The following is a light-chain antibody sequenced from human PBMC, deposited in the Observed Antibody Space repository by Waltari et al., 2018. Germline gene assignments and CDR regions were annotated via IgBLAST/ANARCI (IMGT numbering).Light chain of an antibody. CDR2: KVS. J-gene: IGKJ1*01. V-gene: IGKV2-30*02. CDR3: GQATHGPWT. Sequence: DVVMTQFPLSLPITPGQPASISCRSSQSLVHSNGNTYLSWYHQKPGQPPRLLIYKVSNRDSGGPDRFSGSGAGTEFTLKISRVEAEDIWVFYCGQATHGPWTFGQGTRVEIK. CDR1: QSLVHSNGNTY.